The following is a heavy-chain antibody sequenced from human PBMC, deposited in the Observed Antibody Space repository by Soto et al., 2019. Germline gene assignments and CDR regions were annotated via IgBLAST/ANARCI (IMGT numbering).Heavy chain of an antibody. D-gene: IGHD2-2*01. CDR1: GYSFTSYW. CDR3: ARLGGDIVVVPAANGIGNYYYYYGMDV. V-gene: IGHV5-10-1*01. CDR2: IDPSDSYT. Sequence: PGESLKISCKGSGYSFTSYWISWVRQMPGKGLEWMGRIDPSDSYTNYSPSFQGHVTISADKSISTAYLQWSSLKASDTAMYYCARLGGDIVVVPAANGIGNYYYYYGMDVWGQGTTVTVSS. J-gene: IGHJ6*02.